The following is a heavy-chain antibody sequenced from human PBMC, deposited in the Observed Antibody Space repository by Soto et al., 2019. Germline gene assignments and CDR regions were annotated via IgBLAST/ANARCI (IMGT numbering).Heavy chain of an antibody. V-gene: IGHV3-15*07. CDR1: GFTFSNAW. D-gene: IGHD3-22*01. CDR3: TTDLARIVEVTIDY. Sequence: EVQLVESGGGLVKPGGSLRLSCAASGFTFSNAWMNWVRQAPGKGLEWVGRIKSKTDGGTTDYAAHVKGRFTISREDSKSTRYLQMNSLKTEDTAVYYCTTDLARIVEVTIDYWGQGTLVTVSS. J-gene: IGHJ4*02. CDR2: IKSKTDGGTT.